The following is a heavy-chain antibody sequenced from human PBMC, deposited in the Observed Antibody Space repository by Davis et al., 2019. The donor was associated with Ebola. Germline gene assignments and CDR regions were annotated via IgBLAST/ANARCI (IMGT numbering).Heavy chain of an antibody. CDR3: ARDGGWSGNNYFDY. CDR1: GGSISSSTYY. D-gene: IGHD6-19*01. CDR2: IYYSGST. J-gene: IGHJ4*02. V-gene: IGHV4-39*07. Sequence: SETLSLTCTVSGGSISSSTYYWGWLRQPPGKGLEWIGSIYYSGSTYYNPSLKSRVTISVDTSKNQFSLKLSSVTAADTAVYYCARDGGWSGNNYFDYWGQGTLVTVSS.